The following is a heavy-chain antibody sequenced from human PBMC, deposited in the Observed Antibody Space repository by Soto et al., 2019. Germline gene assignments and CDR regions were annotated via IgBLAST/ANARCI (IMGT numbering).Heavy chain of an antibody. J-gene: IGHJ5*02. CDR2: ISGSGGST. V-gene: IGHV3-23*01. CDR1: GFTFSSYA. CDR3: AKGSIAARKNWFDP. Sequence: QPGGSLRLSCAASGFTFSSYAMSWVRQAPGKGLEWVSAISGSGGSTYYADSVKGRFTISRDNSKNTLYLQMNSLRAEDTAVYYCAKGSIAARKNWFDPWGQGTLVTGLL. D-gene: IGHD6-6*01.